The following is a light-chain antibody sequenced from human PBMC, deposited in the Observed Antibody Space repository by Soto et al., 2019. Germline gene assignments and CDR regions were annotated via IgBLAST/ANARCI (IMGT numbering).Light chain of an antibody. J-gene: IGKJ1*01. CDR2: KAS. CDR3: QQYNSYGTWT. Sequence: DIQMTQSPSTLSASVGDRVTITCRASQSISSWLAWYQQKPGKAPKLLIYKASSLESGVPSRFSGSGSGTAFSITISSLQPDDFATYDCQQYNSYGTWTFGQGTKVEIK. CDR1: QSISSW. V-gene: IGKV1-5*03.